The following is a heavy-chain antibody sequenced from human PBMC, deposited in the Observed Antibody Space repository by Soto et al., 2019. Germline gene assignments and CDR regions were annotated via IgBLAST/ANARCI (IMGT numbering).Heavy chain of an antibody. CDR3: ARGQIYDFWSGYSSSWFDP. CDR2: MNPNSGNT. Sequence: ASVKVSCKASGYTFTSYDINWVRQATGQGLEWMGWMNPNSGNTGYAQKFQGRVTMTRNTSISTAYMELSSLRSEDTAVYYCARGQIYDFWSGYSSSWFDPWGQGTLVTVSS. V-gene: IGHV1-8*01. CDR1: GYTFTSYD. J-gene: IGHJ5*02. D-gene: IGHD3-3*01.